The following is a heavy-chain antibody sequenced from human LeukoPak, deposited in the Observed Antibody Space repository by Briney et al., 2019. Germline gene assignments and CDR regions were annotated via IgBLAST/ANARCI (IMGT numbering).Heavy chain of an antibody. CDR1: GYSFTSYW. J-gene: IGHJ3*02. Sequence: GESLKISCKGSGYSFTSYWIGWVRQMPGKGLEWMGIIYPGDSDTRYSPSFQGQVTISADKSISTAYPQWSSLKASDTAMYYCARQSWGPEGFDAFDIWGQGTMVTVSS. D-gene: IGHD6-13*01. V-gene: IGHV5-51*01. CDR3: ARQSWGPEGFDAFDI. CDR2: IYPGDSDT.